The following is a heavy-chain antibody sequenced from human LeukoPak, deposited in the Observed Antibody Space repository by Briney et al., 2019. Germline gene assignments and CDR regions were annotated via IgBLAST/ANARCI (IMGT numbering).Heavy chain of an antibody. Sequence: GGSLRLSCAASGFTFSGYYMSWIRQAPGKGLEWVSYISSSGSTIYYADSVKGRFTISRDNAKSSLYLQMNSLRAEDTAVYYCVRDYYDSSGYYYFDYWGQGTLVTVSS. D-gene: IGHD3-22*01. V-gene: IGHV3-11*04. CDR3: VRDYYDSSGYYYFDY. CDR1: GFTFSGYY. CDR2: ISSSGSTI. J-gene: IGHJ4*02.